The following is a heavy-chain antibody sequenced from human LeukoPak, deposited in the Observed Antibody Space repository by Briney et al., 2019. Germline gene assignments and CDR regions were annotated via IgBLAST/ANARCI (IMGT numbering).Heavy chain of an antibody. D-gene: IGHD6-19*01. CDR3: ASPWSSGGFDY. CDR2: IYYICST. Sequence: SETLSLTCTVSGGFISSSSYFWAWIRQPPAKGLEWIGSIYYICSTSYNTSLKTRVTISVDTSKNQLFLKLSSVNSADTSFYYCASPWSSGGFDYWGQGTLVTVSS. V-gene: IGHV4-39*01. J-gene: IGHJ4*02. CDR1: GGFISSSSYF.